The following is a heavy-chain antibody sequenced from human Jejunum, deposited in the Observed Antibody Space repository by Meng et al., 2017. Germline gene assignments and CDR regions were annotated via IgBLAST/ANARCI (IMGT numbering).Heavy chain of an antibody. CDR2: ISWNSGGI. CDR1: GFTFDDYA. V-gene: IGHV3-9*01. D-gene: IGHD6-19*01. Sequence: GGSLTLSCAASGFTFDDYAMHWVRQAPGKGLEWVSAISWNSGGIGYADSVRGRFTISRDNAKNSLYLQMNSLRPADTALYYCAKDLVAGTEEAFDIWGQGTMVTVSS. CDR3: AKDLVAGTEEAFDI. J-gene: IGHJ3*02.